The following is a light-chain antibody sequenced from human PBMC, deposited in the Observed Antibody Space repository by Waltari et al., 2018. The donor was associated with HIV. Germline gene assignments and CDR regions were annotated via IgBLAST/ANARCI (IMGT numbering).Light chain of an antibody. V-gene: IGLV1-40*01. CDR2: SNS. J-gene: IGLJ1*01. Sequence: QSVLTQPPSVSGALGQRVTISCPGSRTNNGAGTDVHCYQQLPGTAPKQLIYSNSIRPSVVPDRFSASKSGTSASLAITGLRPEDEADYYCQSYDTSLSVNYVFGTGTKVTVL. CDR3: QSYDTSLSVNYV. CDR1: RTNNGAGTD.